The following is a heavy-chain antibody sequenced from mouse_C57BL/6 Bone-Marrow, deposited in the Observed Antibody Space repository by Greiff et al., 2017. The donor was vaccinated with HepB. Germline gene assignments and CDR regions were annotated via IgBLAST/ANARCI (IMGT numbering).Heavy chain of an antibody. CDR2: IDPSDSYT. V-gene: IGHV1-50*01. CDR1: GYTFTSYW. Sequence: VQVQQPGAELVKPGASVKLSCKASGYTFTSYWMQWVKQRPGQGLEWIGEIDPSDSYTNYNQKFKGKATLTVDTSSSTAYMQLSSLTSEDSAVYYCARRDYGSSYWYFDVWGTGTTVTVSS. J-gene: IGHJ1*03. CDR3: ARRDYGSSYWYFDV. D-gene: IGHD1-1*01.